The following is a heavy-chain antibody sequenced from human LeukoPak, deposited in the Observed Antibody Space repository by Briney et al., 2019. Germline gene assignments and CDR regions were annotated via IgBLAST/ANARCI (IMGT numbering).Heavy chain of an antibody. J-gene: IGHJ5*02. CDR1: GFTFSSYA. Sequence: GGSLRLSCAASGFTFSSYAMSWVRQAPGKGLEWVSAISGSGGSTYYADSVKGRFTISSDNSKNTLYLQMNSLRAEDTAVYYRWEETGMVTNWFDPWGQGTLVTVSS. CDR3: WEETGMVTNWFDP. V-gene: IGHV3-23*01. D-gene: IGHD5-18*01. CDR2: ISGSGGST.